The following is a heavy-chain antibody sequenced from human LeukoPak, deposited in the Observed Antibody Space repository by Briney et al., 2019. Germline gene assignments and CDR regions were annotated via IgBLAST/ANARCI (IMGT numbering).Heavy chain of an antibody. J-gene: IGHJ3*02. CDR2: IYTSGST. D-gene: IGHD3-9*01. Sequence: SQTLSLTCTVSGGSISSGSYYWSWIRQPAGKGLEWIGRIYTSGSTNYNPSLKSRVTISVDTSKNQFSLKLSSVTAADTAVYYCARIGGANVLRYFDWLPKGAFDIWGQGTMVTVSS. CDR3: ARIGGANVLRYFDWLPKGAFDI. V-gene: IGHV4-61*02. CDR1: GGSISSGSYY.